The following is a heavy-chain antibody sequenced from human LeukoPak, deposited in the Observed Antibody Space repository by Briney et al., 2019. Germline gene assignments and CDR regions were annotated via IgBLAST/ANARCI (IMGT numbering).Heavy chain of an antibody. D-gene: IGHD4-17*01. V-gene: IGHV3-23*01. CDR2: ISGGSA. J-gene: IGHJ4*02. CDR1: GFTFSSYA. Sequence: GGSLRLSCAASGFTFSSYAMSWVRQAPGKGLEWVSAISGGSADYADSVKGRFSISIDNSKNTLYLQMNSLRAEDTAVYYCAKDRAYGDYGVYYFDYWGQGTLVTVSS. CDR3: AKDRAYGDYGVYYFDY.